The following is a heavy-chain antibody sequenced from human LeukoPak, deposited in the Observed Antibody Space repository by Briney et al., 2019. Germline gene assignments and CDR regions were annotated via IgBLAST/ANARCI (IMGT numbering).Heavy chain of an antibody. CDR3: ARAWVDYSSSWYS. V-gene: IGHV3-33*01. Sequence: GGSLRLSCAASGFTFSRNGMHWVRQAPGEGLAWVALVWYDGSSQYYADSVKGRFTISRDNAKNTLYLQMNSLRAEDTAVYYCARAWVDYSSSWYSWGQGTLVTVSS. CDR1: GFTFSRNG. J-gene: IGHJ4*02. D-gene: IGHD6-13*01. CDR2: VWYDGSSQ.